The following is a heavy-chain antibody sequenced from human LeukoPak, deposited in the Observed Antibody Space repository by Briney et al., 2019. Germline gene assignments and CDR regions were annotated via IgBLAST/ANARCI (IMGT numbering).Heavy chain of an antibody. CDR3: ARSPRGYSSSWYPFDY. Sequence: PSETLSLTCTVSGGSISSSSHYWNWIRQPPGKGPEWIGSIYYSGSTYYNPSLKSRVTISVDTSKNQFSLKLSSVTAADTAVYYCARSPRGYSSSWYPFDYWGQGTLATVSS. J-gene: IGHJ4*02. CDR1: GGSISSSSHY. D-gene: IGHD6-13*01. CDR2: IYYSGST. V-gene: IGHV4-39*01.